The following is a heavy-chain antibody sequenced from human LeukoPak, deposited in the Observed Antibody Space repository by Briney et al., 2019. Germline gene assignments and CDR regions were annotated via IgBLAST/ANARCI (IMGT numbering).Heavy chain of an antibody. D-gene: IGHD2-8*01. CDR2: IYYSGST. Sequence: SETLSLTCPVSGGSISSYYWSWIRQPPGKGLEWIGYIYYSGSTNYNPSLKSRVTISVDTSKNQFSLKLSSVTAADTAVYYCARGFSLTNGDWFDPWGQGTLVTVSS. CDR1: GGSISSYY. CDR3: ARGFSLTNGDWFDP. J-gene: IGHJ5*02. V-gene: IGHV4-59*12.